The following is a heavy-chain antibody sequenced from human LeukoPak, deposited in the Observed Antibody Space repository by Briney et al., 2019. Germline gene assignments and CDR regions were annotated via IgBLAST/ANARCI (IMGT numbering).Heavy chain of an antibody. V-gene: IGHV3-74*01. CDR3: ARDRYCSSTSCPYYYYYYGMDV. D-gene: IGHD2-2*01. CDR1: GFTFSSYW. J-gene: IGHJ6*02. CDR2: INSDGSST. Sequence: GGSLRLSCAASGFTFSSYWMHWVRQAPGKGLVWVSRINSDGSSTSYADSVKGRFTISRDNAKNTLYLQMNSLRAEDTAVYYCARDRYCSSTSCPYYYYYYGMDVWGQGTTVTVSS.